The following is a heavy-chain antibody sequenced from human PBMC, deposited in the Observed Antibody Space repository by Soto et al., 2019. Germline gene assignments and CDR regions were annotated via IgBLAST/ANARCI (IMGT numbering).Heavy chain of an antibody. J-gene: IGHJ6*01. D-gene: IGHD6-19*01. CDR3: ARGLHRRAYSSGWYPNYGMAV. CDR2: IIPIFGTA. CDR1: GGTFSSYA. V-gene: IGHV1-69*13. Sequence: GASVKVSCKASGGTFSSYARSWLRQAPGQGLEWMGGIIPIFGTANYAQKFQGRVTITADESTSTAYMELSSLRSEDTAVYYCARGLHRRAYSSGWYPNYGMAVWGHGSTVPVSS.